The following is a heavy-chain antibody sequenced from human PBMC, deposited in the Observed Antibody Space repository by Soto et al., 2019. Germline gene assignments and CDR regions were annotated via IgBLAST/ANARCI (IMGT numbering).Heavy chain of an antibody. Sequence: APVKVSCKASGYTFTTYPMHWLRQAPGQRLEWMGWINAGNGNTKYSQKFQGRVTITRDTSASTAYMEVSSLGPEDTAVYYCAREDSSGSFDYWGQGTLVT. D-gene: IGHD3-22*01. J-gene: IGHJ4*02. V-gene: IGHV1-3*01. CDR2: INAGNGNT. CDR3: AREDSSGSFDY. CDR1: GYTFTTYP.